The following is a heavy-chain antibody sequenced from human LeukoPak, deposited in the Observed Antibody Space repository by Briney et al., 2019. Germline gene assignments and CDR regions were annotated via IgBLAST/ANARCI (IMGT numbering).Heavy chain of an antibody. V-gene: IGHV3-30*18. CDR3: VKEGTRYVNTWSDH. CDR2: ISYEGRTI. Sequence: GGSLRLSCAASGFTFSAYGMHWVRQAPGKGLEWVAVISYEGRTIYYSDSVEGRFTISRDNAKNTLDLQMNSLRVEDTAVYFCVKEGTRYVNTWSDHWGPGTLVTVSS. CDR1: GFTFSAYG. J-gene: IGHJ5*02. D-gene: IGHD3-16*02.